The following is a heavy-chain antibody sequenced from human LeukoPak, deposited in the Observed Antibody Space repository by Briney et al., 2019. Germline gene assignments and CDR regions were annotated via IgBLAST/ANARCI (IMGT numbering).Heavy chain of an antibody. D-gene: IGHD6-13*01. Sequence: GESLKISCQGFGYSFTSYWIGWVRQMPGKGMEWMGVIYPGDSRIRYNPSFQGQVTISVDKSISTAYLQWVSLRASDGAMYYCACRDLTSTWSFPWGQGTLVTVSS. CDR1: GYSFTSYW. CDR2: IYPGDSRI. V-gene: IGHV5-51*01. CDR3: ACRDLTSTWSFP. J-gene: IGHJ5*02.